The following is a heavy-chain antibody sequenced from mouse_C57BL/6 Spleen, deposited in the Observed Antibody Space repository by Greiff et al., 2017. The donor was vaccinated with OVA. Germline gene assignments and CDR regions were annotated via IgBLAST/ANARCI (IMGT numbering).Heavy chain of an antibody. Sequence: QVQLQQPGAELVKPGASVKLSCKASGYTFTSYWMHWVKQRPGQGLEWIGMIHPNSGSTNYNEKFKSKATLTVDKSSSTAYMQLSSLTSEDSAVYYCARPYYYGSSYGHYYAMDYWGQGTSVTVSS. J-gene: IGHJ4*01. CDR1: GYTFTSYW. V-gene: IGHV1-64*01. CDR3: ARPYYYGSSYGHYYAMDY. D-gene: IGHD1-1*01. CDR2: IHPNSGST.